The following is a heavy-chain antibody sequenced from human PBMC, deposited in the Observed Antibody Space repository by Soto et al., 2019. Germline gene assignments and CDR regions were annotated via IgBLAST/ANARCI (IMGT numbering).Heavy chain of an antibody. Sequence: ASVKVSCKASGYTFTNYGIGWVRQAPGQGLEWMGWISAYNGNTKYAQKLQGRVTMTTDTSTSTAYMELRSLRSDDTAVYYCARVRTFGGPLDFGGQGTLVTVSS. D-gene: IGHD3-10*01. CDR3: ARVRTFGGPLDF. CDR2: ISAYNGNT. V-gene: IGHV1-18*01. CDR1: GYTFTNYG. J-gene: IGHJ4*02.